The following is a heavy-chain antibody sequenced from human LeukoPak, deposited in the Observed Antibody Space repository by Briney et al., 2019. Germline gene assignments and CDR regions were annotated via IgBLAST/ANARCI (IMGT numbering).Heavy chain of an antibody. CDR3: ARGYSYGSTGTY. J-gene: IGHJ4*02. CDR1: GFTFSSYL. Sequence: GGSLGLSCAASGFTFSSYLMSWVRQAPGKGLEWVANIRQDGSEKYYVDSVRGRFTISRDNAKNSLYLQLNSLRVEDTAVYYCARGYSYGSTGTYWGQGTLVTVSS. CDR2: IRQDGSEK. D-gene: IGHD5-18*01. V-gene: IGHV3-7*01.